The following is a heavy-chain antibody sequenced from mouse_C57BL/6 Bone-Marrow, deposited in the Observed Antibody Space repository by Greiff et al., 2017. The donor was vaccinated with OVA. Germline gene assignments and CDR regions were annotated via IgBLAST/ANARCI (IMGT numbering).Heavy chain of an antibody. D-gene: IGHD2-1*01. J-gene: IGHJ3*01. Sequence: EVQVVESGPELVKPGASVKIPCKASGYTFTDYNMDWVKQSHGKSLEWIGDINPNNGGTIYNQKFKGKATLTVDKSSSTAYMELRSLTSEDTAVYYCARGDLYYGNTWFAYWGQGTLVTVSA. CDR1: GYTFTDYN. V-gene: IGHV1-18*01. CDR2: INPNNGGT. CDR3: ARGDLYYGNTWFAY.